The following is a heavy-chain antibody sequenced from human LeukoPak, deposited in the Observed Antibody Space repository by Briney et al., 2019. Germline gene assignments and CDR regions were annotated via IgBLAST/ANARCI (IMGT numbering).Heavy chain of an antibody. Sequence: SETLSLTCTVSGGSISSSSYYWGWIRQPPGKGLEWIGSIYYSGSTYYNPSLKSRVTISVDTSKNQFSLKLSSVTAADTAVYYCARVDGELLDYWGQGTLVTASS. CDR3: ARVDGELLDY. CDR1: GGSISSSSYY. V-gene: IGHV4-39*07. J-gene: IGHJ4*02. CDR2: IYYSGST. D-gene: IGHD1-26*01.